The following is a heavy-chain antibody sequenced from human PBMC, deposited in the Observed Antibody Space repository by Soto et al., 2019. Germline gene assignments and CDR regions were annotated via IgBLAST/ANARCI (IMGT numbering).Heavy chain of an antibody. CDR2: IYYSGST. CDR1: GVPSSVCVYY. D-gene: IGHD3-22*01. V-gene: IGHV4-31*03. J-gene: IGHJ4*02. CDR3: VRDLRLDSSGYSSVRYSDS. Sequence: SETLSLTCTVSGVPSSVCVYYWSWIPQHPGKGLEWIGYIYYSGSTYYNPSLKSRVTISVDTSKNEFSLKLSSVTAADTAVYYCVRDLRLDSSGYSSVRYSDSRGQGTPVTVSS.